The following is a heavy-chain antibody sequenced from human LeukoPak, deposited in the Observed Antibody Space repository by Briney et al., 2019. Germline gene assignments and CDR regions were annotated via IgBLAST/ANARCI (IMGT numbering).Heavy chain of an antibody. CDR2: IYPGDSDT. J-gene: IGHJ4*02. CDR1: GYTFTTFW. CDR3: ARLGPVTATYFFDY. Sequence: GESLKSSCKGSGYTFTTFWIGWVRQMPGKGLEWMGIIYPGDSDTRYSPSFRGQVTISADKSISTAYLQWITLKASDTAMYYCARLGPVTATYFFDYWGQGTLVTVSS. D-gene: IGHD2-21*02. V-gene: IGHV5-51*01.